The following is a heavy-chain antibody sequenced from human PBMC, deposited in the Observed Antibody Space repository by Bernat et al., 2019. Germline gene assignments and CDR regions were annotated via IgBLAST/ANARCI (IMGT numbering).Heavy chain of an antibody. CDR1: GFTFSSYA. Sequence: EVQLLESGGGLVQPGGSLRLSCAASGFTFSSYAMSWVRQAPGKGLDWVSAITSIGANTIYADYVEGRFTSAEDKSKNTLYLRMISLRAEDTAVYYCANWWSGELLRPFDYWGQGTLVNVSS. CDR3: ANWWSGELLRPFDY. V-gene: IGHV3-23*01. CDR2: ITSIGANT. D-gene: IGHD1-26*01. J-gene: IGHJ4*02.